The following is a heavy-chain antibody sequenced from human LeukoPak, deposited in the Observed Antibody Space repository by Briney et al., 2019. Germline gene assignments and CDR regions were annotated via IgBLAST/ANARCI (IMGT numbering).Heavy chain of an antibody. Sequence: GGSLRLSCAASGFTFSSYEMIWVRRTPEKGLEWPSYIDRSGPTTSYIDSVKGRFTISRDNTKSSLYLQMNSLRAEDTAVYYCARGGVVVVAATHDAWFDPWGQGTLVTVSS. J-gene: IGHJ5*02. CDR1: GFTFSSYE. V-gene: IGHV3-48*03. CDR2: IDRSGPTT. CDR3: ARGGVVVVAATHDAWFDP. D-gene: IGHD2-15*01.